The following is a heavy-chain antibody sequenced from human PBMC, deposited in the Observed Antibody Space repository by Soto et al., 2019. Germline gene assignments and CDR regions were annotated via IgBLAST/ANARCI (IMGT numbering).Heavy chain of an antibody. Sequence: ASGKVSCKASGYTCTSYSMHWVRQAPGQRLEWMGWINAGNGNTQYSQRFQGRVTITRDASASTAYMELRSLRSEDTAVYYCASVQVPAVGAVVWFDPWGQGTLVTVSS. V-gene: IGHV1-3*01. CDR2: INAGNGNT. CDR1: GYTCTSYS. CDR3: ASVQVPAVGAVVWFDP. D-gene: IGHD2-2*01. J-gene: IGHJ5*02.